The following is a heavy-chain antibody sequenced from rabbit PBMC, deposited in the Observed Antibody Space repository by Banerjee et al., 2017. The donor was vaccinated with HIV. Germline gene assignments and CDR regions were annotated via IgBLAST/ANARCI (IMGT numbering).Heavy chain of an antibody. V-gene: IGHV1S45*01. J-gene: IGHJ4*01. CDR1: GFSFSSSYY. CDR3: ARAYAGSSYYTPSFNL. CDR2: IYAGSSGST. D-gene: IGHD8-1*01. Sequence: QEQLKESGGGLVQPGASLTLTCTASGFSFSSSYYMCWVRQAPGKGLEWIACIYAGSSGSTYYASWAKGRFTISKTSSTTVTLQMTSLTAADTATYFCARAYAGSSYYTPSFNLWGPGTLVTVS.